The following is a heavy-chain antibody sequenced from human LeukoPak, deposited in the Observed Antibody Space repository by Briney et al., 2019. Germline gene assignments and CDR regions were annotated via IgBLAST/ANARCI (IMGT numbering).Heavy chain of an antibody. CDR1: GGSISSSDYY. J-gene: IGHJ5*02. CDR2: IYHSGST. Sequence: SETLSLTCTFSGGSISSSDYYWCWIRQPPGKGLEWIGSIYHSGSTYYNPSLKSRLTISVDTSKNQFSLKLSSVTAADTAVYYCAKPLLYTGCWDAWGQGTLVTVSS. D-gene: IGHD5-12*01. V-gene: IGHV4-39*01. CDR3: AKPLLYTGCWDA.